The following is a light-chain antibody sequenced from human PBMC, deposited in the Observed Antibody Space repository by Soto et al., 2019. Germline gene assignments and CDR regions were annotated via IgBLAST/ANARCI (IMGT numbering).Light chain of an antibody. CDR3: LQDYTFPWT. J-gene: IGKJ1*01. CDR1: QDIRND. V-gene: IGKV1-6*01. CDR2: AAF. Sequence: AIQMTQSPSSLSASVGDRVTITCRASQDIRNDLGWYQQKPGRAPKFLIYAAFTLQRGVPSRFRGSGSGTDFTLTITSLQPEDFATYYCLQDYTFPWTFGQGTKVEI.